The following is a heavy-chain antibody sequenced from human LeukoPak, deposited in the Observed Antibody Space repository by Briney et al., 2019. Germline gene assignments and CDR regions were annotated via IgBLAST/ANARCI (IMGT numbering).Heavy chain of an antibody. Sequence: ASVKVSCKASGYTFTSYDINWVRQATGQGLGWMGWMNPNSGNTGYAQKFQGRVTMTRNTSISTAYMELSSLRSEDTAVYYCARGVKKQQPSPPGYWGQGTLVTVSS. D-gene: IGHD6-13*01. CDR3: ARGVKKQQPSPPGY. CDR2: MNPNSGNT. CDR1: GYTFTSYD. V-gene: IGHV1-8*01. J-gene: IGHJ4*02.